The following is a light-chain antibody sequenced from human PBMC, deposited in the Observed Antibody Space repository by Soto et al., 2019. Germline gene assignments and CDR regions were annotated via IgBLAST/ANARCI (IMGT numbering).Light chain of an antibody. CDR3: QQYGSSPQT. Sequence: TQYPDTLSVSPGERATLSCRASQTVGNNYLAWYQQRPGQAPRLLIYGASSRATGTPGRFSGSGSGTDFTLTITRLEPEDFAVYYCQQYGSSPQTFGQGTKVDIK. J-gene: IGKJ1*01. V-gene: IGKV3-20*01. CDR1: QTVGNNY. CDR2: GAS.